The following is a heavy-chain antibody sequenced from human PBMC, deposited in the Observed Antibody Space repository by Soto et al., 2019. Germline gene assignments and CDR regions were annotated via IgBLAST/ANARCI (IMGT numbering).Heavy chain of an antibody. CDR2: IYYSGST. D-gene: IGHD3-10*01. CDR3: ARDPRYGSGLFDP. Sequence: SETLSLTCTVSGGSISSGGYYWSWIRQHPGKGLEWIGYIYYSGSTYYNPSLKSRVTISVDTSKNQFSLKLSSVTAADTAVYYCARDPRYGSGLFDPWGQGTLVTVSS. J-gene: IGHJ5*02. V-gene: IGHV4-31*03. CDR1: GGSISSGGYY.